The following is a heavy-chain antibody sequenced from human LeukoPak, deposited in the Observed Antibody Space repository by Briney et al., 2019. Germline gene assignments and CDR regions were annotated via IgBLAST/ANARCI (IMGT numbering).Heavy chain of an antibody. D-gene: IGHD3-10*01. V-gene: IGHV3-73*01. CDR3: TRRGYGSGSYP. CDR2: IRSKANSYAT. Sequence: GSLRLSCAASGFTFSGSAMHWVRQASGKGLEWVGRIRSKANSYATAYAASVKGRFTISTDDSKNTAYLQMNSLKTEDTAVYYCTRRGYGSGSYPWGQGTLVTVSS. J-gene: IGHJ5*02. CDR1: GFTFSGSA.